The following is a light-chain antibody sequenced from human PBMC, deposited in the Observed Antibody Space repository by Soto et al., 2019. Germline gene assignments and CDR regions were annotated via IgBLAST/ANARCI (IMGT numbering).Light chain of an antibody. CDR1: QNIFNY. V-gene: IGKV1-33*01. J-gene: IGKJ4*01. CDR2: DAS. CDR3: QQYEDLPLT. Sequence: DVQLPQSPSTLPASVGDRVAITCQATQNIFNYLNGFQQRPGKTPQLLISDASHLEPGVPSRFSGQRSGTDFTLIISDLQPEDFATYFCQQYEDLPLTFGGGTRVEV.